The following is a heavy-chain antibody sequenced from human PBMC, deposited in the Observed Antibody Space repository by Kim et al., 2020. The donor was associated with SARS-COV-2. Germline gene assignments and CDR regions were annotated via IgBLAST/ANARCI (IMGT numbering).Heavy chain of an antibody. Sequence: PSLKSRVTISVDTSKNQFSLKLSSVTAADTAVYYCARAKASMVRGVPFDYWGQGTLVTVSS. V-gene: IGHV4-31*02. J-gene: IGHJ4*02. D-gene: IGHD3-10*01. CDR3: ARAKASMVRGVPFDY.